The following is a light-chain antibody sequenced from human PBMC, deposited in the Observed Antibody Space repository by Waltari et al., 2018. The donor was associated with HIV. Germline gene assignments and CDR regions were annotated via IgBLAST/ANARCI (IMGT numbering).Light chain of an antibody. CDR3: QSYDSSLSVWV. CDR1: SSTIGAGYD. CDR2: GNR. Sequence: QSVLTQPPSVSGAPGQRVTISCTGSSSTIGAGYDVHWYQQLPGTAPKLLIYGNRNRPPGVPDRFSGSKSCTSASLAITGLLAEDEADYYCQSYDSSLSVWVFGGGTKLTVL. V-gene: IGLV1-40*01. J-gene: IGLJ3*02.